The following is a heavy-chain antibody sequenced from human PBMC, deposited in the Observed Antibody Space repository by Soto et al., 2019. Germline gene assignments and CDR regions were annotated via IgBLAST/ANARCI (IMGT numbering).Heavy chain of an antibody. CDR3: AKGYEVSPPVASGWYSNYFYGVDV. CDR1: GFTFYTSA. Sequence: QVQLVESGGGVVQPGRSLRLSCAASGFTFYTSAMHWVRQAPGKGLEWVAVISFDGSNKSYAESVKGRFTISRDNSKNTLYLQMNSLRGDDTAVYYCAKGYEVSPPVASGWYSNYFYGVDVWGRGTTVTVSS. V-gene: IGHV3-30-3*01. J-gene: IGHJ6*02. D-gene: IGHD6-19*01. CDR2: ISFDGSNK.